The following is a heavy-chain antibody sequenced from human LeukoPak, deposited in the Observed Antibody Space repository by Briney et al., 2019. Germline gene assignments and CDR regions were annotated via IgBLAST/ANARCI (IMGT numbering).Heavy chain of an antibody. Sequence: SETLSLTCTVSGGSISSSSYYWGWIRQPPGKGLEWIGGIYYSGSTYYNPSLKSRVTISVDTSKNQFSLKLSSVTAADTAVYYCARHSGYDYVYWGQGTLVTVSS. CDR2: IYYSGST. CDR3: ARHSGYDYVY. CDR1: GGSISSSSYY. V-gene: IGHV4-39*01. J-gene: IGHJ4*02. D-gene: IGHD5-12*01.